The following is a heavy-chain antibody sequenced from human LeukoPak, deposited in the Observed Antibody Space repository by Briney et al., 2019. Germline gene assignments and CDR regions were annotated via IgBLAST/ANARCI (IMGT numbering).Heavy chain of an antibody. CDR2: INHSGST. Sequence: SETLSLTCTVSGGSINNYYWSWIRQPPGKGLEWIGEINHSGSTNYNPSLKSRVTISVDTSKNQFSLKLSSVTAADTAVYYCARVNRVVTIFGVASYAFDIWGQGTMVTVSS. CDR1: GGSINNYY. D-gene: IGHD3-3*01. J-gene: IGHJ3*02. CDR3: ARVNRVVTIFGVASYAFDI. V-gene: IGHV4-34*01.